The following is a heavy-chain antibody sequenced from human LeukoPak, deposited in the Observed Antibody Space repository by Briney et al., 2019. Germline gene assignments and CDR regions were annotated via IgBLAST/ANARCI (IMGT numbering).Heavy chain of an antibody. Sequence: GGSLGPFCAASGFTFSSYGMHWVRQAPGKGLEWVAVISYDGSNKYYADSVKGRFTISRDNSKDTLYLQMNSLRAEDTAVYYCAKNGVMVSHWYFDFWGRGTLVTVSS. CDR1: GFTFSSYG. V-gene: IGHV3-30*18. D-gene: IGHD3-10*01. J-gene: IGHJ2*01. CDR3: AKNGVMVSHWYFDF. CDR2: ISYDGSNK.